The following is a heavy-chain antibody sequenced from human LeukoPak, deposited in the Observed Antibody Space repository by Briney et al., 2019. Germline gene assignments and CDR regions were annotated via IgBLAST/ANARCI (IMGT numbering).Heavy chain of an antibody. CDR3: ARKTLYGDYFDY. Sequence: SETLSLTCTVSGGSISSSSYYWGWIRQPPGRGLEWIGSIYYSGSTYYNPSLKSRVTISVDTSKNQFSLKLSSVTAADTAVYYCARKTLYGDYFDYWGQGTLVTVSS. CDR2: IYYSGST. D-gene: IGHD4-17*01. CDR1: GGSISSSSYY. V-gene: IGHV4-39*01. J-gene: IGHJ4*02.